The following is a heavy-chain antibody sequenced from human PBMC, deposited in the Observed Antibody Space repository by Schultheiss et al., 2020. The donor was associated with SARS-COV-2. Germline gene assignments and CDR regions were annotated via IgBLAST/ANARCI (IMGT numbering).Heavy chain of an antibody. V-gene: IGHV3-7*01. J-gene: IGHJ4*02. CDR3: AKCKAPHYGSGTYFDS. Sequence: GGSLRLSCAASGFDFDTYWMTWVRQAPEKGLEWVANIRQDGTDTYYVASVRGRFTISRDNGKNSVYLQMTNLRVEDTAVYYCAKCKAPHYGSGTYFDSWGQGTLVTVSS. CDR2: IRQDGTDT. CDR1: GFDFDTYW. D-gene: IGHD3-10*01.